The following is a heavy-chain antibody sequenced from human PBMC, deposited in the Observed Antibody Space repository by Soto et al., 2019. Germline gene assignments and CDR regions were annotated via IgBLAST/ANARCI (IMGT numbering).Heavy chain of an antibody. Sequence: GGSLRLSCAASGFTFTNYDMHWVRRAPGKGLEWMALILHDGSAEYYADSVKGRFTISRDNSKNTLYLQMNSLRAEDTAVYYCARSRDGYSFYFYYGMDGWGQGTTVTVSS. J-gene: IGHJ6*02. V-gene: IGHV3-30*03. CDR3: ARSRDGYSFYFYYGMDG. CDR2: ILHDGSAE. D-gene: IGHD4-4*01. CDR1: GFTFTNYD.